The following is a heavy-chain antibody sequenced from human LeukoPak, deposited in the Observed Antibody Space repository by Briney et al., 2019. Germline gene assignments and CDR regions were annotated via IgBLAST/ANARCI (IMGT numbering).Heavy chain of an antibody. Sequence: GGSLRLSCAASGFTFSSYEMNWVRQAPGKGLEWVSYISSSGSTIYYADSVKGRFTISRDNAKNSLYLRMNSLRAEDTAVYYCARVKILRFDPTGFDYWGQGTLVTVSS. CDR1: GFTFSSYE. CDR3: ARVKILRFDPTGFDY. CDR2: ISSSGSTI. V-gene: IGHV3-48*03. D-gene: IGHD3-16*01. J-gene: IGHJ4*02.